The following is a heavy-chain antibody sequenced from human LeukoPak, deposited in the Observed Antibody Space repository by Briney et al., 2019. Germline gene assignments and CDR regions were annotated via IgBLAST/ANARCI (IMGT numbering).Heavy chain of an antibody. V-gene: IGHV3-23*01. CDR1: GFTFSSYA. CDR2: ITSRGSNT. D-gene: IGHD6-19*01. CDR3: AKPSSTGWYVDS. J-gene: IGHJ4*02. Sequence: PGGSLRLSCAASGFTFSSYAMSWVRQAPGKGLEWDSEITSRGSNTYYADSVKGRLAISRDNSKKTLYLQMNSLRAEDTAIYYCAKPSSTGWYVDSWGQGTLVTVSS.